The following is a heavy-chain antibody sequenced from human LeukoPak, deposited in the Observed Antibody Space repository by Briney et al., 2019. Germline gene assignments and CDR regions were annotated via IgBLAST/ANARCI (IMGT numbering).Heavy chain of an antibody. Sequence: ASVKVSCKASGYTFTGYYMHWVRQAPGQGLEWMGWINPNSGGTNYAQKFQGRVTMTRDTSISTAYMELSRLRSDDTAVDYCARSRAIWFAFYYGMDVWGQGTTVTVSS. V-gene: IGHV1-2*02. CDR1: GYTFTGYY. CDR2: INPNSGGT. CDR3: ARSRAIWFAFYYGMDV. J-gene: IGHJ6*02. D-gene: IGHD3-10*01.